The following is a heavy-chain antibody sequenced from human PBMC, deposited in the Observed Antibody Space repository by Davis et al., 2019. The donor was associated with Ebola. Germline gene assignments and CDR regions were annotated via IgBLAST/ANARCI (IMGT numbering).Heavy chain of an antibody. CDR3: AKDKSGGSGSYYHFDY. D-gene: IGHD3-10*01. CDR1: GFTFDDYA. CDR2: ISWNSGSI. Sequence: PGGSLRLSCAASGFTFDDYAMHWVRQAPGKGLEWVSGISWNSGSIGYADSVKGRFTISRDNAKNSLYLQMNSLRAEDTALYYCAKDKSGGSGSYYHFDYWGQGTLVTVSS. V-gene: IGHV3-9*01. J-gene: IGHJ4*02.